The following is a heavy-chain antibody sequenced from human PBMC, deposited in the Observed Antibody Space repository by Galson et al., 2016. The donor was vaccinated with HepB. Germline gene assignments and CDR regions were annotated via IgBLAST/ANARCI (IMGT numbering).Heavy chain of an antibody. J-gene: IGHJ6*02. D-gene: IGHD3-16*01. V-gene: IGHV1-69*13. CDR1: GGTFSSHV. CDR3: ATNPLGDLGNPRDYYSYGMDV. CDR2: IIPIFGTT. Sequence: SVKVSCKASGGTFSSHVISWVRQAPGQGLEWMGGIIPIFGTTNYAQKFQGRVTITADESTSTAYMELSSLRSEDTAVYYCATNPLGDLGNPRDYYSYGMDVWGQGTTVTVSS.